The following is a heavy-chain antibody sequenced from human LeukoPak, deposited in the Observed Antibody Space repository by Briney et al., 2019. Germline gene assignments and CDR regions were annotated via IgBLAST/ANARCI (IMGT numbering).Heavy chain of an antibody. D-gene: IGHD3-3*01. CDR2: IYYSGST. V-gene: IGHV4-39*01. CDR1: GGSISSSSYY. Sequence: KPSETLSLTCTVSGGSISSSSYYWGWIRQPPGKGLEWIGSIYYSGSTYYNPSLKSRVTISVDTSKNQFSLKLSSVTAADTAVYYCARLEYYDFGSGYFDYWGQGTLVTVSS. CDR3: ARLEYYDFGSGYFDY. J-gene: IGHJ4*02.